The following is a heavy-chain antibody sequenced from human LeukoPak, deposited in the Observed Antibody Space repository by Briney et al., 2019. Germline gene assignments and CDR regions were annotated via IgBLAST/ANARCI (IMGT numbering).Heavy chain of an antibody. D-gene: IGHD3-10*01. Sequence: KPSETLSLTCAVYGGSLSGYYWSWIRQPPGKGLEWIGEINHSGSTNYNPSLKSRVTISVDTSKSQFSLKLSSVTAADTAVYYCARSPYGSGSYPLDYWGQGTLVTVSS. V-gene: IGHV4-34*01. CDR2: INHSGST. J-gene: IGHJ4*02. CDR3: ARSPYGSGSYPLDY. CDR1: GGSLSGYY.